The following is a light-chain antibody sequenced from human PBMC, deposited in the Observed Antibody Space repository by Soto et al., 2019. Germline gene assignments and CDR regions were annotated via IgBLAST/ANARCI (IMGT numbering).Light chain of an antibody. CDR3: QQYNSYPIT. J-gene: IGKJ5*01. CDR2: KAS. Sequence: DIQMTQSPSTLSASVGDRVTITCRASQSISSWLSWYQQKPGKAPKLLIYKASSLESGVPSRLSGSGSGSPFTLTIGSLQPDEFATYYCQQYNSYPITFGQETRLEIK. CDR1: QSISSW. V-gene: IGKV1-5*03.